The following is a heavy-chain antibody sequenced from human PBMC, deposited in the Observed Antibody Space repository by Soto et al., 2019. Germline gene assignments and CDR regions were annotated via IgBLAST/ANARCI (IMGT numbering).Heavy chain of an antibody. Sequence: QVQLQESGPGLVKPSQTLSLTCTVSGDSISSGAYYWSWICHHPGRGLEWIGFIYYSGTTYYNPSLKSRVNISVDTSKNQFSLTVTSVTATDTAVYYCARGTTVTIHNWFDPWGQGTLVTVSS. CDR2: IYYSGTT. CDR3: ARGTTVTIHNWFDP. D-gene: IGHD4-17*01. V-gene: IGHV4-31*03. J-gene: IGHJ5*02. CDR1: GDSISSGAYY.